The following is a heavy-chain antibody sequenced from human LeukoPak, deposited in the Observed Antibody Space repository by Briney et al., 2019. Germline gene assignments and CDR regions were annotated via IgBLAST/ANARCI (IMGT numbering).Heavy chain of an antibody. D-gene: IGHD3-10*01. CDR2: FDPEDAET. Sequence: GASVKVSCKVSGYTLTELSMYWVRQAPGKGLEWMGGFDPEDAETLYAQKFQGRVTMTRDTSTSTVYMELSSLRSEDTAVYYCARALPPITMVRGVIEKPPYNWFDPWGQGTLVTVSS. CDR3: ARALPPITMVRGVIEKPPYNWFDP. J-gene: IGHJ5*02. V-gene: IGHV1-24*01. CDR1: GYTLTELS.